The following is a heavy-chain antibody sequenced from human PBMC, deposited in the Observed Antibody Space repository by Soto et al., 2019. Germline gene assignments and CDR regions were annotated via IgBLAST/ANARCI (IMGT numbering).Heavy chain of an antibody. D-gene: IGHD3-9*01. V-gene: IGHV4-4*07. CDR1: GGSISSYY. CDR2: IYTSGST. J-gene: IGHJ3*02. CDR3: ASDRSRYFDWGAFDI. Sequence: SETLSLTCTVSGGSISSYYWSWIRQPAGKELEWIGRIYTSGSTNYNPSLKSRVTMSVDTSKNQFSMKLSSVTAADTAVYYCASDRSRYFDWGAFDIWCQGTMVT.